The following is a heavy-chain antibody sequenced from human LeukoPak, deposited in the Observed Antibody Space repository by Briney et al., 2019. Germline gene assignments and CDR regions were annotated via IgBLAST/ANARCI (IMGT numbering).Heavy chain of an antibody. D-gene: IGHD5-12*01. Sequence: PSETLSLTCTVSGGSISSYYWSWIRQPPGKGLEWIGYISYTWGTKDNPSLKSRLTLSVDTSKNQFSLSLSSVTAADTAIYYCARLTRESGYDYWLDPWGQGTLVTVSS. CDR2: ISYTWGT. CDR3: ARLTRESGYDYWLDP. V-gene: IGHV4-59*01. CDR1: GGSISSYY. J-gene: IGHJ5*02.